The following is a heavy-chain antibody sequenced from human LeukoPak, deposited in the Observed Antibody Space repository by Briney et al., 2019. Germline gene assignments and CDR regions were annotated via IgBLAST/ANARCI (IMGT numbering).Heavy chain of an antibody. V-gene: IGHV1-2*02. Sequence: ASVKVSCKASGYTFTGYYMHWVRQAPGQGLEWMGWINPNSGGTNYAQKFQGRVTMTRDTSISTAYMELSRLRSDDTAVYYCARAVTYYDFWSGYYNYYYYMDVWGKGTTVTVSS. CDR3: ARAVTYYDFWSGYYNYYYYMDV. CDR2: INPNSGGT. D-gene: IGHD3-3*01. CDR1: GYTFTGYY. J-gene: IGHJ6*03.